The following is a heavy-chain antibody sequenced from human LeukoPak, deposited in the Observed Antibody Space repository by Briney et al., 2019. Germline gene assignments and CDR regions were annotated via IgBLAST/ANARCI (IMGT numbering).Heavy chain of an antibody. V-gene: IGHV3-53*01. Sequence: GGSLRLSCAASGFTVSSNYMSWGRQAPGKGLEWVSVIYSGGSTYYADSVTGRFTISRDNSKNTLYLQMNSLRAEDTAVYYCARDMVQWLALRNYYYGMDVWGQGTTVTVSS. CDR3: ARDMVQWLALRNYYYGMDV. J-gene: IGHJ6*02. CDR1: GFTVSSNY. CDR2: IYSGGST. D-gene: IGHD6-19*01.